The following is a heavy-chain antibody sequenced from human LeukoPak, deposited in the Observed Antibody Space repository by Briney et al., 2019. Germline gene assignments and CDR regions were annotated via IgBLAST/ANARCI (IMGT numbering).Heavy chain of an antibody. D-gene: IGHD2-8*01. Sequence: PGGSLRLSCAASGFTFRSYWMHWVRQTPGKGLVWVSRINSDGSSTSSADSVKGRFTISRDNSKITLYLQMNSLRTEDTAVYYCAKEMGPFIHGDYWGQGTVVTVSS. CDR2: INSDGSST. J-gene: IGHJ4*02. CDR3: AKEMGPFIHGDY. V-gene: IGHV3-74*01. CDR1: GFTFRSYW.